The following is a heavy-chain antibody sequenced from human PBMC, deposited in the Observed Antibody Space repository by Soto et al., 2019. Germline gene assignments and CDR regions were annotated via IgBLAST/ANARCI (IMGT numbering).Heavy chain of an antibody. CDR1: GGSISDGGFS. Sequence: QLQLQESGSGLVKPSQTLSLTCAVSGGSISDGGFSWNWIRQPPGKGLEWVGYISHSENTLYNPSLKSRATISVDRSKNQFSLTLTSVTAADTAVYYCARGVYDSSGYYSTVPCWYFDLWGRGTLVTVSS. J-gene: IGHJ2*01. V-gene: IGHV4-30-2*01. CDR2: ISHSENT. D-gene: IGHD3-22*01. CDR3: ARGVYDSSGYYSTVPCWYFDL.